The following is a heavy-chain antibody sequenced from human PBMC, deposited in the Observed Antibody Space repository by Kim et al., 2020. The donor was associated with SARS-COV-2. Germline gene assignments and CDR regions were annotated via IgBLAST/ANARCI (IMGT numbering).Heavy chain of an antibody. Sequence: GESLKISCKGSGYSFPRSWIGWVRQMPGKGLEWMGIIYPGDSDTSYSPSFQGQVTISADKSISTAYLQWSSLKASDTAMYYCARRMDYDILTGYYGWFDPWGQGTLVTVSS. CDR1: GYSFPRSW. CDR2: IYPGDSDT. J-gene: IGHJ5*02. D-gene: IGHD3-9*01. V-gene: IGHV5-51*01. CDR3: ARRMDYDILTGYYGWFDP.